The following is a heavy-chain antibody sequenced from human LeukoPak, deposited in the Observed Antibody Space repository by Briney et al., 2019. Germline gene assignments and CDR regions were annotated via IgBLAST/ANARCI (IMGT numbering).Heavy chain of an antibody. D-gene: IGHD3-10*02. CDR1: GFTFSTYT. Sequence: GGSLRLSCTGSGFTFSTYTMNWVRQAPGKGLEWVSYISSSGSTIYYADSVKGRFTISRDNAKNSLYLQMNSLRAEDTAVYYCAELGITMIGGVWGKGTTVTISS. CDR2: ISSSGSTI. CDR3: AELGITMIGGV. V-gene: IGHV3-48*03. J-gene: IGHJ6*04.